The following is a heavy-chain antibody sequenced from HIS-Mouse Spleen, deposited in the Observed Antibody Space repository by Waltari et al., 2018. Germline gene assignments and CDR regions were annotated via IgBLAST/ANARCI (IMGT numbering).Heavy chain of an antibody. CDR1: GSSISSGYS. Sequence: QVQLQESGPGLVKPSETLSLTCTVSGSSISSGYSWGWIRQPPGKGLEWIGSIYPGGSTYYHPSLKSRVTISVDTSKNQFALKLSSVTAADTAVYYCARVKTWGQGTLVTVSS. CDR3: ARVKT. J-gene: IGHJ5*02. V-gene: IGHV4-38-2*02. CDR2: IYPGGST.